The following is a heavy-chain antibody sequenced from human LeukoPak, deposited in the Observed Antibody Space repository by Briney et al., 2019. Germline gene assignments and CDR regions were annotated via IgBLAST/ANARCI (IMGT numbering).Heavy chain of an antibody. Sequence: SETLSLTCAVSGGSISGSSNYWGWIRQPPGKGLEWIGSIHYSGNAYYNPSLKSRVTISVDTSKNQFSLKLTSVTAADTAVYYCARPTFASYSSGYHYWGQGTLVTVSS. V-gene: IGHV4-39*01. CDR2: IHYSGNA. J-gene: IGHJ4*02. CDR1: GGSISGSSNY. D-gene: IGHD3-22*01. CDR3: ARPTFASYSSGYHY.